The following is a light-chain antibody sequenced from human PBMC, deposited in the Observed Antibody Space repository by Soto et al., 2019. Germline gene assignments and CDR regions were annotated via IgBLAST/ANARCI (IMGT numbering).Light chain of an antibody. J-gene: IGKJ2*01. CDR3: QQYYSSTQT. Sequence: DIVMTQSPDSLAVSLGERATINCKSSQSVLYSSNNKNHLAWYQQKPGQPPKLLIYWASTRESGVPDRFSGCGSGTDFTLTISSLQAEDGAVYYCQQYYSSTQTFGQGTKLEIK. CDR2: WAS. V-gene: IGKV4-1*01. CDR1: QSVLYSSNNKNH.